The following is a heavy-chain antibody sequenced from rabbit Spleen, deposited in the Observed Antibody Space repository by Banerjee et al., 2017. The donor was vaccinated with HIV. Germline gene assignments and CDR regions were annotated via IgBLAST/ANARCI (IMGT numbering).Heavy chain of an antibody. D-gene: IGHD2-1*01. CDR2: IYTGSSGST. J-gene: IGHJ4*01. V-gene: IGHV1S47*01. Sequence: EESGGGLVQPEGSLTLTCTASGFSFSSNVMCWVRQAPGKGLELIACIYTGSSGSTSYASWVNGRFTISRSTSLNTVTLQMTSLTAADTATYFCVRDQAGDADYGPYYLNLWGPGTLVTVS. CDR1: GFSFSSNV. CDR3: VRDQAGDADYGPYYLNL.